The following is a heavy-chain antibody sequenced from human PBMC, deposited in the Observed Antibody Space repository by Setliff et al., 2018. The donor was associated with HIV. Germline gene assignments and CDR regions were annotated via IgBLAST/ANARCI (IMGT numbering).Heavy chain of an antibody. D-gene: IGHD3-3*01. J-gene: IGHJ6*03. Sequence: GESLKISCKASGYSFSDYWIGWVRQMPGKGLEWMGVTYPGDATTRYSPSFQGQVTMSVDKSNSTAFLQWSSLRASDAATYYCARHPLTSFFWVAEYYTDVWGKGTPVTVSS. V-gene: IGHV5-51*01. CDR1: GYSFSDYW. CDR3: ARHPLTSFFWVAEYYTDV. CDR2: TYPGDATT.